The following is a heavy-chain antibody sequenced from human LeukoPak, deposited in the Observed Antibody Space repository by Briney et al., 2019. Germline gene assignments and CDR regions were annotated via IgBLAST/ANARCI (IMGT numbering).Heavy chain of an antibody. J-gene: IGHJ6*03. CDR3: ARDSGRGPRDYYYMDV. CDR2: ISYDGSNK. V-gene: IGHV3-30*04. CDR1: GYTFTGCY. D-gene: IGHD3-10*01. Sequence: GASVKVSCKASGYTFTGCYMHWVRQAPGKGLEWVAVISYDGSNKYYADSVKGRFTISRDNSENTLYLQMNSLRAEDTAVYYCARDSGRGPRDYYYMDVWGKGTTVTVSS.